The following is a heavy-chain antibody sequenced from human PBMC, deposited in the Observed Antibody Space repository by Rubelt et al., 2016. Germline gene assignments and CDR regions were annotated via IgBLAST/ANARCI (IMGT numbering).Heavy chain of an antibody. D-gene: IGHD3-3*01. Sequence: QVQLQQWGAGLLKPSETLSLTCAVYGGSFSGYYWSWIRQPPGKGLEWIGEINHSGSTNYNPSLKSRVTISVDTSKNQFSLKLSSVTAADTAVYYCARGTIFGVATDYWGQGTLVTVSS. CDR1: GGSFSGYY. J-gene: IGHJ4*02. CDR2: INHSGST. V-gene: IGHV4-34*01. CDR3: ARGTIFGVATDY.